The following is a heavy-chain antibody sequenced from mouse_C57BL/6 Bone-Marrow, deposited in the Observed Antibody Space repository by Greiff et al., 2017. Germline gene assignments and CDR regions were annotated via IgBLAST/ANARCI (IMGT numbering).Heavy chain of an antibody. CDR3: ARAYYSNFGYWYFDV. J-gene: IGHJ1*03. D-gene: IGHD2-5*01. CDR2: IGPGSGST. V-gene: IGHV1-77*01. CDR1: GYTFTDYY. Sequence: QVQLQQSGAELVKPGASVKISCKASGYTFTDYYINWVKQRPGQGLEWIGKIGPGSGSTYYNKKFKGKATLTANKSSSTAYMQLSSLTSEDSAVYFCARAYYSNFGYWYFDVWGTGTTVTVSS.